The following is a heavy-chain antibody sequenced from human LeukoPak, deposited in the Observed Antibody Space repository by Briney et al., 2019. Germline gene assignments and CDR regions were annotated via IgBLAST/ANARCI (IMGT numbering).Heavy chain of an antibody. D-gene: IGHD3-22*01. CDR3: ARAIRGRNYYDSSGSRVDI. CDR2: IYYSGST. Sequence: SETLSLTCTVSGGSISSSSYYWGWIRQPPGKGLEWIGSIYYSGSTYYNPSLKSRVTISVDTSKNQFSLKLSSVTAADTAVYYCARAIRGRNYYDSSGSRVDIWGQGTMVTVSS. J-gene: IGHJ3*02. CDR1: GGSISSSSYY. V-gene: IGHV4-39*07.